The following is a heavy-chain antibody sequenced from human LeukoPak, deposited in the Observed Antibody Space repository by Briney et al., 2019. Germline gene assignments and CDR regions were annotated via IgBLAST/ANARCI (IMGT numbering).Heavy chain of an antibody. V-gene: IGHV3-15*01. CDR2: IKSKTDGGTT. J-gene: IGHJ3*02. CDR1: GFTFSSYG. Sequence: PGGSLRLSCAASGFTFSSYGMRWVRQAPGKGLEWVGRIKSKTDGGTTDYAAPVKGRFTISRDDSKNTLYLQMNSLKTEDTAVYYCTTDPYGDYADAFDIRGQGTMVTVSS. CDR3: TTDPYGDYADAFDI. D-gene: IGHD4-17*01.